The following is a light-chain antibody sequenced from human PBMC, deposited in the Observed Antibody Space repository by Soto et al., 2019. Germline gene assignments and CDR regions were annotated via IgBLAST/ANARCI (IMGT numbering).Light chain of an antibody. V-gene: IGLV2-14*01. CDR2: EVS. CDR3: SSYTSSSTLEV. J-gene: IGLJ1*01. CDR1: SSDVGGYNY. Sequence: QSVLTQPASVSGSPGRSITISCTGTSSDVGGYNYVSWYQQHPGKAPKLMMYEVSNRPSGVSNRFSGSKSGNTASLTISGLQAEDEADYYCSSYTSSSTLEVFGTGTKVTVL.